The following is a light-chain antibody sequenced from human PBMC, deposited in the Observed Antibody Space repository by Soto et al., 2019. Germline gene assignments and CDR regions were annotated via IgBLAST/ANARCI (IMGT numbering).Light chain of an antibody. V-gene: IGKV3-20*01. CDR1: QTIKSTS. J-gene: IGKJ1*01. CDR2: GAS. CDR3: QHYNSYSEA. Sequence: EIVLTQSPGTLSLSPGERATLSCRASQTIKSTSLAWYQQRPGQAPSLLIYGASSRATGIPDKFSGSGSGTDFTLTISRLEPDDFATYYCQHYNSYSEAFGQGTKVDIK.